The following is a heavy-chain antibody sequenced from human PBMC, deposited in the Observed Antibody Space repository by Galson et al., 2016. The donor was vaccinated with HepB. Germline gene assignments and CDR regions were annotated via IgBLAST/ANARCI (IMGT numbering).Heavy chain of an antibody. CDR2: ITSSSSTI. CDR3: ARESYYGGNSLDQYFFDY. J-gene: IGHJ4*02. Sequence: SLRLSCAVSGFTFSSYSMDWVRQAPGKGLEWVSYITSSSSTIYYADSVKGRFTISRDDAKNSLYLQVNCLRDEDTAVYYCARESYYGGNSLDQYFFDYWGQGTLVTVSS. V-gene: IGHV3-48*02. D-gene: IGHD4-23*01. CDR1: GFTFSSYS.